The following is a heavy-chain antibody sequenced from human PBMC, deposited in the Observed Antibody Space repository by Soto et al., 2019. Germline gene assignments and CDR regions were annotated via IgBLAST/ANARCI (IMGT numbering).Heavy chain of an antibody. CDR3: ARDYSSGWHYYYGMDV. V-gene: IGHV3-30-3*01. J-gene: IGHJ6*02. D-gene: IGHD6-19*01. CDR2: ISYDGSNK. Sequence: GGSLRLSCAASGFTFSSYATHWVRQAPGKGLEWVAVISYDGSNKYYADSVKGRFTISRDNSKNTLYLQMNSLRAEDTAVYYCARDYSSGWHYYYGMDVWGQGTTVTVSS. CDR1: GFTFSSYA.